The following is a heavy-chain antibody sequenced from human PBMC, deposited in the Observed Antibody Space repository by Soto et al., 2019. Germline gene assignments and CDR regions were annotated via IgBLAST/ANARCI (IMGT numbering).Heavy chain of an antibody. CDR1: GGTFSSYG. J-gene: IGHJ4*02. V-gene: IGHV1-69*17. CDR3: TRYYAILTGYFAS. Sequence: QVQLVQSETEVKKPGSSVKVSCKASGGTFSSYGISWVRLVPGQGLEWMGGIMPVFDIVNYAQKFQGRVSLSADKSTSTAYMELSSLRSEDTAVYYCTRYYAILTGYFASWGQGTLVNVSS. CDR2: IMPVFDIV. D-gene: IGHD3-9*01.